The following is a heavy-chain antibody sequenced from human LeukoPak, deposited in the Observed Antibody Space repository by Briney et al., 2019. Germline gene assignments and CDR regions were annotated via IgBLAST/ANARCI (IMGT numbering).Heavy chain of an antibody. CDR1: GGSFSGYY. D-gene: IGHD4-17*01. V-gene: IGHV4-34*01. CDR3: ARYGHYYFDS. CDR2: INHSGST. Sequence: SETLSLTCAVYGGSFSGYYWSWIRQPPGKGLEWIGEINHSGSTNYNPSLKSRVTISVDTSKNQVSLKVSSVTAADTAVYYCARYGHYYFDSWGQGTLVPVSS. J-gene: IGHJ4*02.